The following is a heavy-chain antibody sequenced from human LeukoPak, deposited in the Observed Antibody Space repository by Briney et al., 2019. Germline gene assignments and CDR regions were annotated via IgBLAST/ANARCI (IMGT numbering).Heavy chain of an antibody. CDR1: GFTFSSYG. D-gene: IGHD3-3*01. V-gene: IGHV3-33*06. Sequence: GGSLRLSCAASGFTFSSYGMHWVRQAPGKGLEWVAVIWYDGSNKYYADSVKGRFTISRDNSKNTLYLQMNSLRAEDTAVYYCAKEGYYDFWSGYYSDYWGQGTLVTVSS. J-gene: IGHJ4*02. CDR3: AKEGYYDFWSGYYSDY. CDR2: IWYDGSNK.